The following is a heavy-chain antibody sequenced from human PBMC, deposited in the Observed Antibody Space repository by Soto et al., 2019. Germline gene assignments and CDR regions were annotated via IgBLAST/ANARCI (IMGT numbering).Heavy chain of an antibody. D-gene: IGHD1-1*01. CDR2: IFSNDEK. CDR1: GFSLSNARMG. CDR3: ARIHREPDLNWFDP. J-gene: IGHJ5*02. Sequence: QVTLKESGPVLVKPTETLTLTCTVSGFSLSNARMGVSWLRQPPGKALEWLAHIFSNDEKSYSTSLKSRITISKDTSKSQVVLTMTNMDPVDTATYYCARIHREPDLNWFDPWGQGTLVTVSS. V-gene: IGHV2-26*01.